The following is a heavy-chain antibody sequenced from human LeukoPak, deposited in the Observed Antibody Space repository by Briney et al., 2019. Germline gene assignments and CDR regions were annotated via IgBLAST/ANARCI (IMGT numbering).Heavy chain of an antibody. J-gene: IGHJ4*02. D-gene: IGHD5-18*01. CDR2: IYYTGTT. CDR1: GGSINSYY. Sequence: SETLSLTCTVSGGSINSYYWSWIRQPPGKGLEWIGYIYYTGTTNYNPSLKSRVTISVDTSKTQFSLKLNSVTAADTAVYYCARLRYGGSVILDHWGQGTQVTVSS. CDR3: ARLRYGGSVILDH. V-gene: IGHV4-59*08.